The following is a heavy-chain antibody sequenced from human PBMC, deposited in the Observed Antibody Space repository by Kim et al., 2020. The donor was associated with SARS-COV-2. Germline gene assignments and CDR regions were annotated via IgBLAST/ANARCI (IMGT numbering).Heavy chain of an antibody. V-gene: IGHV3-15*01. Sequence: AAPVKGRFTISRDDSKNTLYLQMNSLKTEDTAVYYCTTVGSYYGSGRCHYWGQGTLVTVSS. CDR3: TTVGSYYGSGRCHY. D-gene: IGHD3-10*01. J-gene: IGHJ4*02.